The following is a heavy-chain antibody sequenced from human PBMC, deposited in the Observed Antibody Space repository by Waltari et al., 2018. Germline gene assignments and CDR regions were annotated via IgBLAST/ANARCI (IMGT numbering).Heavy chain of an antibody. CDR2: IKTQSDGGGAT. J-gene: IGHJ4*02. Sequence: EVQLVESGGGLVNPGGSLRLSCAASGFTFSNTWVDWVRQAPGKGLEWIARIKTQSDGGGATYYAAPVTGRFTVSRDDSKNMLYLQMSSLKTEDTAMYYCTTDQGDSYTFYSFDYWGQGTLVTVSS. V-gene: IGHV3-15*01. D-gene: IGHD3-16*02. CDR3: TTDQGDSYTFYSFDY. CDR1: GFTFSNTW.